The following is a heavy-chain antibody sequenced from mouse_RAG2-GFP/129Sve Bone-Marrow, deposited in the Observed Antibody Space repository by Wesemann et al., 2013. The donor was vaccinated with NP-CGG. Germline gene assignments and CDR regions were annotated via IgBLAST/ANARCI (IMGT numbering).Heavy chain of an antibody. CDR1: GYTFTDYA. V-gene: IGHV1S137*01. Sequence: QVQLQQSGAELVGPGVSVKISCKGSGYTFTDYAMHWVKQSHAKSLEWIGVISTYYGDASYNQKFKGKATMTVDKSSSTAYMELARLTSEDSAIYYCARGGWDGAYFDYWGQGTTLTVSS. CDR3: ARGGWDGAYFDY. J-gene: IGHJ2*01. D-gene: IGHD4-1*01. CDR2: ISTYYGDA.